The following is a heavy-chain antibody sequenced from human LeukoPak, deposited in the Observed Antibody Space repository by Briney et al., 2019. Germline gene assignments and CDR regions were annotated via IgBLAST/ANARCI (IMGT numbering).Heavy chain of an antibody. J-gene: IGHJ4*02. CDR2: ISGSGGST. Sequence: PGGSLRLSCAASGFTFNTYAMSWVRQAPGKGLEWVSAISGSGGSTYYADSVKGRFTISRDNSKNTLYLQMNSLRAEDTAVYYCAKAIIVGARIDYWGQGTLVTVSS. V-gene: IGHV3-23*01. D-gene: IGHD1-26*01. CDR3: AKAIIVGARIDY. CDR1: GFTFNTYA.